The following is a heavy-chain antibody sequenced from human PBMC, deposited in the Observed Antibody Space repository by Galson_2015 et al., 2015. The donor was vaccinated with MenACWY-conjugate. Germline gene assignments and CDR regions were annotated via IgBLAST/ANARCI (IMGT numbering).Heavy chain of an antibody. D-gene: IGHD4-17*01. CDR3: ARRATTGWF. CDR2: IYHSGAT. Sequence: SETLSLTCTVSGASMSNYSWTWVRQSPEKGLEWIGHIYHSGATNYNPSLQSRVIISADASKGQISLNLASVSAADTAVYYCARRATTGWF. V-gene: IGHV4-59*13. CDR1: GASMSNYS. J-gene: IGHJ5*01.